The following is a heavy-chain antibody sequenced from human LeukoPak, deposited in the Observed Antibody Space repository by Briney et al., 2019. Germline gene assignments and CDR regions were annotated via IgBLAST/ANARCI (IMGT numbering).Heavy chain of an antibody. J-gene: IGHJ4*02. CDR3: ARVSSSGWFPFGY. D-gene: IGHD6-19*01. V-gene: IGHV3-74*01. CDR2: INSDGSST. CDR1: GFTFSSYW. Sequence: RGSLRLSCAASGFTFSSYWMHWVRQAPGKGLVWVSRINSDGSSTSYADSVKGRFTISRDNAKNTLYLQMNSLRAEDTAVYYCARVSSSGWFPFGYWGQGTLVTVSS.